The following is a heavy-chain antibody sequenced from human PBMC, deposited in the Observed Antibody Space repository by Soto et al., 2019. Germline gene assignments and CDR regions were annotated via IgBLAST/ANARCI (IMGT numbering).Heavy chain of an antibody. V-gene: IGHV1-69*01. CDR2: IIPIFGTA. D-gene: IGHD4-17*01. CDR1: GGTFSRYA. J-gene: IGHJ5*02. CDR3: ARGDFYGDYLFSWFDP. Sequence: QVQLVQSGAEVKKPGSSVKVSCKASGGTFSRYAISWVRQAPGQGLEWMGGIIPIFGTANYAQKFQGRVTITADESTSTAYMELSSLRSEDTAVYYCARGDFYGDYLFSWFDPWGQGTLVTVSS.